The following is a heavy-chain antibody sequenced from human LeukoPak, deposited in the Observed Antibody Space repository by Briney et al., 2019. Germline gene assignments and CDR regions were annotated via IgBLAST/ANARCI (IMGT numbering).Heavy chain of an antibody. J-gene: IGHJ4*02. D-gene: IGHD5-18*01. CDR3: ARHLPPRGYSYGARLYYFDY. CDR2: INHSGST. CDR1: GGSFSGYY. V-gene: IGHV4-34*01. Sequence: SETLSLTCAVYGGSFSGYYWSWVRQPPGKGLEWIGEINHSGSTNYNPSLKSRVTISVDKSKKQFSLKLSSVTAADTAVYYCARHLPPRGYSYGARLYYFDYWGQGTLVTVSS.